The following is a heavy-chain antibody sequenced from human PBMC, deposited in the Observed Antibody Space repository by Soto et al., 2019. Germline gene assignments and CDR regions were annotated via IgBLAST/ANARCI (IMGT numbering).Heavy chain of an antibody. CDR1: GYTFTSYG. CDR3: ARDLAVAGTGINWFDP. J-gene: IGHJ5*02. Sequence: ASVKVSCKASGYTFTSYGISWVRQAPGQGLEWMGWISAYNGNTNYAQKLQGRVTMTTDTSTSTAYMELRSLRSDDTAVYYCARDLAVAGTGINWFDPWGQGTLVTVS. D-gene: IGHD6-19*01. V-gene: IGHV1-18*04. CDR2: ISAYNGNT.